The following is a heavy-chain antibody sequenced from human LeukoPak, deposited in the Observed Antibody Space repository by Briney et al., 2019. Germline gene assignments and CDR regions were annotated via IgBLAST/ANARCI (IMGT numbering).Heavy chain of an antibody. CDR2: IYHSGST. CDR1: GGSISRYY. CDR3: ARDRPYYFGSGSYYDGFDS. Sequence: SETLSLTCTVSGGSISRYYWSWLRQPPGKGLEWIGYIYHSGSTNYSPSLKSRVTISLDTSKNQFSLNLSSVTAADTAVYCCARDRPYYFGSGSYYDGFDSWGQGTLVTVSS. V-gene: IGHV4-59*01. J-gene: IGHJ4*02. D-gene: IGHD3-10*01.